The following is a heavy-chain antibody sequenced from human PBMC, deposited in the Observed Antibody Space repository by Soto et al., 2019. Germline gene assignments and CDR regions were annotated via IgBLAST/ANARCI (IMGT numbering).Heavy chain of an antibody. D-gene: IGHD6-6*01. CDR1: GGSISSYY. J-gene: IGHJ4*02. V-gene: IGHV4-59*01. CDR3: AKDLAARPGVLDY. Sequence: SETLSLTCTVSGGSISSYYWSWIRQPPGKGLEWIGYIYYSGSTNYNPSLKSRVTISVDTSKNQFSLKLSSVTAADTAVYYCAKDLAARPGVLDYWGQGTLVTVSS. CDR2: IYYSGST.